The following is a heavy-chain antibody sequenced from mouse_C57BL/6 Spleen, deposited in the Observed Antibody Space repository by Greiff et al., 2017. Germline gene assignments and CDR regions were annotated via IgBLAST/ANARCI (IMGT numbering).Heavy chain of an antibody. D-gene: IGHD1-3*01. V-gene: IGHV1-81*01. CDR2: IYPRSGNT. CDR3: ARKSGSWQDYFDY. J-gene: IGHJ2*01. CDR1: GYTFTSYG. Sequence: VPLQPSGAELARPGASVKLSCKASGYTFTSYGISWVKQRTGQGLEWIGEIYPRSGNTYYNEKFKGKATLTADKSSSTAYMELRSLTSEDSAVYFCARKSGSWQDYFDYWGQGTTLTVSS.